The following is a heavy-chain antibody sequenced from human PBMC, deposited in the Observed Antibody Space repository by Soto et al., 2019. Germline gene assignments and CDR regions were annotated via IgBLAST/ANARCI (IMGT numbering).Heavy chain of an antibody. V-gene: IGHV5-51*01. CDR1: GYSFTSYW. D-gene: IGHD3-22*01. CDR3: ARHFPLGYDSSGYYFYYYGMDV. Sequence: GESLKISCKGSGYSFTSYWIGWVRQMPGKGLEGMGIIYPGDSDTRYSPSFQGQVTISADKSISTAYLQWSSLKASDTAMYYCARHFPLGYDSSGYYFYYYGMDVWGQGTTVTVSS. CDR2: IYPGDSDT. J-gene: IGHJ6*02.